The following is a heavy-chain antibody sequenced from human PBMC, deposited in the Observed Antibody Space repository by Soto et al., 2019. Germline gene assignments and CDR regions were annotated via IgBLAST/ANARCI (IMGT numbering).Heavy chain of an antibody. CDR3: ARQTPYCGGDCQGRSFDY. J-gene: IGHJ4*02. V-gene: IGHV1-69*01. D-gene: IGHD2-21*02. Sequence: QVQLVQSGAEVKKPGSSVKVSCKASGGTFSSYAISWVRQAPGQGLEWMGGIIPIFGTANYAQKFQGRVTITADESTSTAYMELSSLRSEDTAVYYCARQTPYCGGDCQGRSFDYCGQGTLVTVSS. CDR1: GGTFSSYA. CDR2: IIPIFGTA.